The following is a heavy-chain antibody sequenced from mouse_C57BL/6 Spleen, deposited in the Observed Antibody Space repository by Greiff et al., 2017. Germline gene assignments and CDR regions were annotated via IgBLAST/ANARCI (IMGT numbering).Heavy chain of an antibody. V-gene: IGHV1-55*01. D-gene: IGHD2-4*01. Sequence: QVQLQQPGAELVKPGASVKLSCTASGYTFTRSWITWVQQRPGQGLEWIGDISPGSGSTNYNEKFKRKATLTVDTSSSTAYVQLSSLTSEDSAVYYWARDDYDVKDAMDYWGQGTSVTVSS. J-gene: IGHJ4*01. CDR3: ARDDYDVKDAMDY. CDR1: GYTFTRSW. CDR2: ISPGSGST.